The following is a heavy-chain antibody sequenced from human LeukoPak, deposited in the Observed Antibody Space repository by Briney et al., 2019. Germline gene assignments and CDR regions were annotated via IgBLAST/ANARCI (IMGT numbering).Heavy chain of an antibody. CDR3: ARDAPQRRVSSGWYHFDY. CDR2: ISGYNGNT. D-gene: IGHD6-19*01. Sequence: ASVTVSCKASGYTFTGYYMHWVRQAPGQGLEWMGWISGYNGNTNYAQNLQGRVTMTTDTSTSTGYMELRSLRSDDTAVYYCARDAPQRRVSSGWYHFDYWGQGTLVTVSS. CDR1: GYTFTGYY. J-gene: IGHJ4*02. V-gene: IGHV1-18*04.